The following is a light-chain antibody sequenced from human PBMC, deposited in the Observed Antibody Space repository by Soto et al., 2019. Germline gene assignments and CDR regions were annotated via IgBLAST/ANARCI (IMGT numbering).Light chain of an antibody. CDR3: QQYVSSPPT. CDR2: GAS. CDR1: QNVYTN. J-gene: IGKJ1*01. V-gene: IGKV3-15*01. Sequence: IVMTQSPATLSVSPGERVTFSCRASQNVYTNLAWYQHKPGQAPRLLIYGASTRATGIPARFSGSGSGTDFTLTISRLEPEDFAVYYCQQYVSSPPTFGQGTKVDIK.